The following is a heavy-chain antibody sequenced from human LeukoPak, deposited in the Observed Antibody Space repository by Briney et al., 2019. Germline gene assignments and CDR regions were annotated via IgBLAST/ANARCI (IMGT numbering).Heavy chain of an antibody. J-gene: IGHJ4*02. V-gene: IGHV4-38-2*02. CDR1: GYSISSGYY. CDR2: IYHSGST. D-gene: IGHD3-22*01. CDR3: ARGRRGYYYEDY. Sequence: SETLSLTCTVSGYSISSGYYWGWIRQPPGKGLEWIGSIYHSGSTYYNPSLKSRVTISVDTSKNQFSLKLSSVTAADTAVYYCARGRRGYYYEDYWGQGTLVTVSS.